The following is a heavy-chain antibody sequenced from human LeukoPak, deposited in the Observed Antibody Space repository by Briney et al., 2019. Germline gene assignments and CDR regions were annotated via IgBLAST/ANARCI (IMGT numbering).Heavy chain of an antibody. D-gene: IGHD2-2*01. CDR2: ISSSSSTI. J-gene: IGHJ4*02. Sequence: GGSLRLSCAASGFTFIDYWMSWVRQAPGKGLEWVSYISSSSSTIHYADSVKGRITISRDNAKNSLYLQMNSLRAEDTAVYYCARHYCSSTSCSTGAFDYWGQGTLVTVSS. V-gene: IGHV3-48*01. CDR3: ARHYCSSTSCSTGAFDY. CDR1: GFTFIDYW.